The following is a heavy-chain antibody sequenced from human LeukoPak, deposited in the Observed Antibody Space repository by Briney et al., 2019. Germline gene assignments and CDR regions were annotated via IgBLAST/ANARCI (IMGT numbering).Heavy chain of an antibody. D-gene: IGHD2-15*01. J-gene: IGHJ4*02. CDR2: INPNSGGT. V-gene: IGHV1-2*02. CDR1: GYTFTGYY. Sequence: ASVKVSCKASGYTFTGYYIYWVRQAPGQGLEWMGWINPNSGGTNYAQKFQGRVTMTGDTPISTVYMELSRLGSDDTAVYYCARVWGYCSGGSCYSGLGLDFDYWGQGTLVTVSS. CDR3: ARVWGYCSGGSCYSGLGLDFDY.